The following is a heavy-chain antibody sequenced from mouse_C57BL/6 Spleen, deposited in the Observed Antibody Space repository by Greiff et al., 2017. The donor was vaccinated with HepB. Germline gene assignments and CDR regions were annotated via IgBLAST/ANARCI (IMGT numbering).Heavy chain of an antibody. CDR1: GFSLTSYA. Sequence: VNLVESGPGLVAPSQSLSITCTVSGFSLTSYAISWVRQPPGKGLEWLGVIWTGGGTNYNSALKSRLSISKDNSKSQVFLKMNSLQTDDTARYYCARKGIYDGYFHFDYWGQGTTLTVSS. CDR2: IWTGGGT. V-gene: IGHV2-9-1*01. D-gene: IGHD2-3*01. J-gene: IGHJ2*01. CDR3: ARKGIYDGYFHFDY.